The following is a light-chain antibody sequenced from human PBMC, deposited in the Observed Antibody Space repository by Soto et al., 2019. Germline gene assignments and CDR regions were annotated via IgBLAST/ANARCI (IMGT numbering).Light chain of an antibody. Sequence: EIAMTQSPATLSVSPGERATLSCRASQSISTELAWYQQIPGRPPRLLIYSASTRATGVPARFTGSGSSSQFTLTISGLQSEDFAIYYCQQGHNWPLTFGQGTRLEI. CDR2: SAS. J-gene: IGKJ2*01. V-gene: IGKV3-15*01. CDR3: QQGHNWPLT. CDR1: QSISTE.